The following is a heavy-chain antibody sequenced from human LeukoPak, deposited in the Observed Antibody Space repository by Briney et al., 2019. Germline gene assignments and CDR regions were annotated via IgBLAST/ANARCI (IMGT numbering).Heavy chain of an antibody. CDR2: IIPIFGTA. CDR3: AREGPAGYDILTGD. CDR1: GGTFSSYA. D-gene: IGHD3-9*01. J-gene: IGHJ4*02. Sequence: SVKVSCKASGGTFSSYAISWVRQAPGQGLEWMGGIIPIFGTANYAQKFQGRVTITADKSTSTAYMELSSLRSEDTAVYYCAREGPAGYDILTGDWGQGTLVTVSS. V-gene: IGHV1-69*06.